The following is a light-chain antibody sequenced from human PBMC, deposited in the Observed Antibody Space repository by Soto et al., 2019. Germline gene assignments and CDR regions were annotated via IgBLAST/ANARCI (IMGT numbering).Light chain of an antibody. CDR2: DAS. CDR3: QQYNNWPWT. Sequence: EVVMTQSPGTLSVSPGGTATLSCRASQSVSNNYLAWYQQKPGQAPRLLIYDASNRATGIPARFSGSGSGTGFTLTTSSLEPEDFAVYYCQQYNNWPWTFGQGTKVDI. J-gene: IGKJ1*01. CDR1: QSVSNN. V-gene: IGKV3D-15*01.